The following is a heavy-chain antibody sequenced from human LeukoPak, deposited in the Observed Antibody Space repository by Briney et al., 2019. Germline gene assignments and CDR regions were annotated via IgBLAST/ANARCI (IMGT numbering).Heavy chain of an antibody. J-gene: IGHJ4*02. D-gene: IGHD3-16*02. CDR3: ARDGRGIMITFRGVIQIDY. CDR1: GYTFTGYY. CDR2: INPNSGGT. V-gene: IGHV1-2*06. Sequence: ASVKVSCKASGYTFTGYYIHWVRQAPGQGLEWMGRINPNSGGTNYAQKFQGRVTMTRDTSISTAYMELSRLRSDDTAVYYCARDGRGIMITFRGVIQIDYWGQGTLVTVSS.